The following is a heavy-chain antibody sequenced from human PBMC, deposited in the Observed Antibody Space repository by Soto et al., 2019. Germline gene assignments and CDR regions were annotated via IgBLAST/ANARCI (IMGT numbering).Heavy chain of an antibody. CDR3: ARDGFGVYGMDV. D-gene: IGHD3-16*01. J-gene: IGHJ6*02. Sequence: QVQLVESGGGVVQPGRSLRLSCAASGFTFSSYAMHWVRQAPGKGLEWVAVISYDGSNKYYADSVKGRFTISRGNSKNTLYRQMNSLRAEDTAVYYCARDGFGVYGMDVWGQGTTVTVSS. CDR1: GFTFSSYA. V-gene: IGHV3-30-3*01. CDR2: ISYDGSNK.